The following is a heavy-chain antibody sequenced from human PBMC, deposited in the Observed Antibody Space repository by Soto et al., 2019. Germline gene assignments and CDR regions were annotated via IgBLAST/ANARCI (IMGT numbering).Heavy chain of an antibody. Sequence: SETLSLTXAVYGGFLSESYWTWIRQPPGKGLEWIGEINHVGGTNYNPSLKSRVTMSVDTSQNQFSLRLISVTAADTAMYFCVRIRYQMPSSVLWLDPWGQGTPVTVSS. J-gene: IGHJ5*02. D-gene: IGHD3-16*01. CDR3: VRIRYQMPSSVLWLDP. V-gene: IGHV4-34*01. CDR1: GGFLSESY. CDR2: INHVGGT.